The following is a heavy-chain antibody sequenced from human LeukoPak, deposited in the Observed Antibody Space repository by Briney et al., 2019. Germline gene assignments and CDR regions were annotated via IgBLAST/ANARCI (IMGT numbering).Heavy chain of an antibody. CDR1: GYIFTSYW. CDR2: IYPANSDT. CDR3: ARPACSSTSCYLYFQH. J-gene: IGHJ1*01. Sequence: GESLKISCKGSGYIFTSYWIGWGRQLPGKGLEGMAIIYPANSDTRYSPSFQGQVTISADKSISTAYLQWSSLKASDTAMYYCARPACSSTSCYLYFQHWGQGTLVTVSS. D-gene: IGHD2-2*01. V-gene: IGHV5-51*01.